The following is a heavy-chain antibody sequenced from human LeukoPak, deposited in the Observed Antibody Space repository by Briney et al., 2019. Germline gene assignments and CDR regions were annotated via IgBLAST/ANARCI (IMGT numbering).Heavy chain of an antibody. D-gene: IGHD6-19*01. Sequence: SETLSLTCTVSGGSISSSSYYWGWIRQPPGKGLEWIGYIYYSGSTNYNPSLKSRVTISVDTSKNQFSLKLSSVTAADTAVYYCASSYQWLGLTNFDYWGQGTLVTVSS. CDR2: IYYSGST. V-gene: IGHV4-61*05. J-gene: IGHJ4*02. CDR3: ASSYQWLGLTNFDY. CDR1: GGSISSSSYY.